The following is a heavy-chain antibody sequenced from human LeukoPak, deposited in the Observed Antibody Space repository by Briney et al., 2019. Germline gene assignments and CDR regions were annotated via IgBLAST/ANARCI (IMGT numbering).Heavy chain of an antibody. V-gene: IGHV4-61*01. CDR3: ARELDSYGYYFDY. D-gene: IGHD5-18*01. Sequence: SETLSLTCTVSGGSISSSSYYWGWIRQPPGKGLEWIGYIYYSGSTNYNPSLKSRVTISVDTSKNQFSLKLSSVTAADTAVYYCARELDSYGYYFDYWGQGTLVTVSS. CDR2: IYYSGST. CDR1: GGSISSSSYY. J-gene: IGHJ4*02.